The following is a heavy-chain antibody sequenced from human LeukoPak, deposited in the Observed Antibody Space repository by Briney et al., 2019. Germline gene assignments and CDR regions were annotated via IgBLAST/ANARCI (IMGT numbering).Heavy chain of an antibody. CDR1: GGSISSYY. D-gene: IGHD1-26*01. Sequence: SETLSLTCTVSGGSISSYYWSWIRQPPGKGLEWIGYIYYSGSTNYNPSLKSRVTISVDTSKNQFSLKLSSVTAADAAVYYCARVEWEPFYYMDVWGKGTTVTVSS. CDR2: IYYSGST. J-gene: IGHJ6*03. CDR3: ARVEWEPFYYMDV. V-gene: IGHV4-59*01.